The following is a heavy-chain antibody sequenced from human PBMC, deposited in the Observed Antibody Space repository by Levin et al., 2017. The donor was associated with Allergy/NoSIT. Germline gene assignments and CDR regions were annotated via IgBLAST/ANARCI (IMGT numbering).Heavy chain of an antibody. D-gene: IGHD3-10*01. J-gene: IGHJ3*01. CDR2: ISYDGDKK. CDR3: ARGAEFYYGSGDAFDF. CDR1: GFTFHTYS. Sequence: PGGSLRLSCAASGFTFHTYSMHWVRQXXGKGLEWVAVISYDGDKKYYADSVKGRFTISRDNSKNTLYLEVNSLRAEDTAVYYCARGAEFYYGSGDAFDFWGQGTMVTVSS. V-gene: IGHV3-30-3*01.